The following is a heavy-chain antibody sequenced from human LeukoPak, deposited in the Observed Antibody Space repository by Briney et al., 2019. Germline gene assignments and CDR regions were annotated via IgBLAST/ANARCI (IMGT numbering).Heavy chain of an antibody. D-gene: IGHD3-10*01. J-gene: IGHJ5*02. CDR2: INPNSGGT. V-gene: IGHV1-2*02. CDR1: GYTFTGYY. Sequence: ASVKVSCKASGYTFTGYYMHWVRQAPGQGLEWMGWINPNSGGTNYAQKFQGRVTMTRDTSISTAYMELSRLRSDDTAVYYCVTARLWFGDIWFDPWGQGTLVTVSS. CDR3: VTARLWFGDIWFDP.